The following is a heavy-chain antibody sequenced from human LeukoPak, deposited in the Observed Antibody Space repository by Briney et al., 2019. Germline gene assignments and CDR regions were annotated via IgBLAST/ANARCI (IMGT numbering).Heavy chain of an antibody. CDR1: GFTFSSYG. V-gene: IGHV3-33*01. D-gene: IGHD3-9*01. Sequence: GRSLRLSCAASGFTFSSYGMHWVRQAPGKGLEWVAVIWYDGSNKYYADSVKGRFTISRDNSKNTLYLQMNSLRAEDTAVYYCARESYYDILTGYYTSGMDVWGQGTTVTVSS. CDR3: ARESYYDILTGYYTSGMDV. J-gene: IGHJ6*02. CDR2: IWYDGSNK.